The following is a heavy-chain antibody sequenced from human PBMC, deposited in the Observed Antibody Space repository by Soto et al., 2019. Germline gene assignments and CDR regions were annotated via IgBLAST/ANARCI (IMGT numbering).Heavy chain of an antibody. CDR2: MNPNTGNS. V-gene: IGHV1-8*01. J-gene: IGHJ4*02. Sequence: ASVEVSCRASGYTFTSYDIYWVRQATGQGLEWMGWMNPNTGNSGYAQKFQGRVTMTSDTSISTAHMELSSLRSEDTAVYYCARRAETNGWNGFGADKYYFDFWGQGTLVTVSS. CDR3: ARRAETNGWNGFGADKYYFDF. CDR1: GYTFTSYD. D-gene: IGHD1-1*01.